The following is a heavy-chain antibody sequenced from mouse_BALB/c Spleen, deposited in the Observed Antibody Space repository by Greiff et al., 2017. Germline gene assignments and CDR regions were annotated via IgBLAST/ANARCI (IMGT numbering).Heavy chain of an antibody. J-gene: IGHJ3*01. CDR1: GFTFSSYA. CDR3: ARDRDDYDSAWFAY. D-gene: IGHD2-4*01. V-gene: IGHV5-9-4*01. Sequence: EVKVVESGGGLVKPGGSLKLSCAASGFTFSSYAMSWVRQSPEKRLEWVAEISSGGSYTYYPDTVTGRFTISRDNAKNTLYLEMSSLRSEDTAMYYCARDRDDYDSAWFAYWGQGTLVTVSA. CDR2: ISSGGSYT.